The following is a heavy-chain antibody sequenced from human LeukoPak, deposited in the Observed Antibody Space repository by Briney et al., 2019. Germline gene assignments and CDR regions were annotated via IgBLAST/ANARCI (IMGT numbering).Heavy chain of an antibody. Sequence: PSETLSLTCTVSGGSISSSSYYWGWVRQPPGKGLEWIGEINHSGSTNYNPSLKSRVTISADTSKNQCSLKLSSVTAADTAVYYCARHARHCRGPTCYFYPGDAFDIWGQGTMVTVSS. CDR2: INHSGST. CDR3: ARHARHCRGPTCYFYPGDAFDI. J-gene: IGHJ3*02. V-gene: IGHV4-39*01. D-gene: IGHD2-2*01. CDR1: GGSISSSSYY.